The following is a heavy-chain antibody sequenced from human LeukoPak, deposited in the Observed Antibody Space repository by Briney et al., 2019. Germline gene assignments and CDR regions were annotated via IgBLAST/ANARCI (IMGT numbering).Heavy chain of an antibody. Sequence: SETLSLTCTVSGGSISSYYWSWIRQPPGNGLEWIGYIYYSGSTNYNPSLKSRVTISVDTSKNQFSLKLSSVTAADTAVYYCARHWLDIVVVPAGFDYWGQGTLVTVSS. J-gene: IGHJ4*02. CDR3: ARHWLDIVVVPAGFDY. V-gene: IGHV4-59*08. CDR2: IYYSGST. CDR1: GGSISSYY. D-gene: IGHD2-2*01.